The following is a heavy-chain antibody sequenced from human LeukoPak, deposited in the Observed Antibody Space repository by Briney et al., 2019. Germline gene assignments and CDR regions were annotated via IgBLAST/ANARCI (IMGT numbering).Heavy chain of an antibody. J-gene: IGHJ6*02. CDR3: ARLHQHGMEV. CDR1: GGSITSYY. D-gene: IGHD2-2*01. CDR2: IYTSGST. V-gene: IGHV4-4*07. Sequence: SETLSLTCTVSGGSITSYYWSWIRQPAGKGLEWIGRIYTSGSTNYNPTLKSRVTMSVDTSKNQCSRKLSSVTAADTAVYYCARLHQHGMEVWGQGTTVTVSS.